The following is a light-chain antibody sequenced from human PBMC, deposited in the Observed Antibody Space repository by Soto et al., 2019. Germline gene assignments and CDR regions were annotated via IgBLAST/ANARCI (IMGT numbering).Light chain of an antibody. CDR3: QKLDTFPLT. CDR1: QSVSSSY. V-gene: IGKV3-20*01. Sequence: EIVLTQFPGTLSLSPGDRAPLSCRASQSVSSSYLAWYQQKTGQAPRILIYGESSRATGIPDRFSGSGSGTDLTLTISSLEPEDFAVYYCQKLDTFPLTFGGGTKVDIK. CDR2: GES. J-gene: IGKJ4*01.